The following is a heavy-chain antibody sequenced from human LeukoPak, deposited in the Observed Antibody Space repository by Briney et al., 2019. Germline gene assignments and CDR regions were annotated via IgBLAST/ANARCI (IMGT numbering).Heavy chain of an antibody. D-gene: IGHD6-19*01. CDR2: INPNSGGT. Sequence: ASVKVSCKASGYTFTGYYMHWVRQAPGQGLEWMGRINPNSGGTNYAQKFQGRVTMTRDTSISTAYMELSRLRSDDTAVYYCARGRRSIAVAGTRAALGDYWGQGTLVTVSS. J-gene: IGHJ4*02. V-gene: IGHV1-2*06. CDR3: ARGRRSIAVAGTRAALGDY. CDR1: GYTFTGYY.